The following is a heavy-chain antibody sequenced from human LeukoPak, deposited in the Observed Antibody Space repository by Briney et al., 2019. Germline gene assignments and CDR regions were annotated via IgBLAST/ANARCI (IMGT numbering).Heavy chain of an antibody. CDR1: GGSFSGYY. CDR2: INHSGGT. Sequence: PSETLSLTCAVYGGSFSGYYWSWIRQPPGKGLEWIGEINHSGGTNYNPSLKSRVTISLDTSKNQFSLRLSSVTAADTAVYYCARGRGYSGYETFDYWGQGTLVTVSS. J-gene: IGHJ4*02. CDR3: ARGRGYSGYETFDY. D-gene: IGHD5-12*01. V-gene: IGHV4-34*01.